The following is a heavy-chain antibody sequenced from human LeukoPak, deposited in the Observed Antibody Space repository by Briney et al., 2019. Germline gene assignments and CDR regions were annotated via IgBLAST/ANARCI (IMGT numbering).Heavy chain of an antibody. CDR2: IYYSGST. CDR1: GGSISSYH. V-gene: IGHV4-59*01. J-gene: IGHJ5*02. Sequence: SETLSLTCTVSGGSISSYHWSWIRQPPGKGLEWIGYIYYSGSTNYNPSLKSRVTISVDTSKNQFSLKLSSVTAADTAVYYCARASDSSGWAFDPWGQGTLVTVSS. D-gene: IGHD6-19*01. CDR3: ARASDSSGWAFDP.